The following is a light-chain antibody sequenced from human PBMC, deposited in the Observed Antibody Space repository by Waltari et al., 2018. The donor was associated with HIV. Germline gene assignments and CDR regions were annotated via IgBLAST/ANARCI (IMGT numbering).Light chain of an antibody. CDR1: SSDVGGYNS. CDR3: CSYAGSYV. J-gene: IGLJ1*01. V-gene: IGLV2-11*01. CDR2: DVS. Sequence: QSALTQPRSVSGSPGQSVTISCTGTSSDVGGYNSVSWYQQHPGKAPKLMIYDVSKRPSGVPDRFSGSKSGNTASLTISGLQAEDEADYYCCSYAGSYVFGTGTKVTVL.